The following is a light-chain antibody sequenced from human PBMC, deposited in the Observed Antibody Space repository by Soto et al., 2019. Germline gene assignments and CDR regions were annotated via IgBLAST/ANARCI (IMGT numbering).Light chain of an antibody. V-gene: IGLV1-51*01. CDR2: DDN. CDR3: ATWDNSLSAAL. Sequence: QSVLTQPPSVSAAPGQTVTISCSGSSSNVGSYYVSWYQQAPGTAPKLLIYDDNKRPSGIPDRFSGSKSGTSATLGITGLQTGDEADYYCATWDNSLSAALFGGGTKLTVL. CDR1: SSNVGSYY. J-gene: IGLJ2*01.